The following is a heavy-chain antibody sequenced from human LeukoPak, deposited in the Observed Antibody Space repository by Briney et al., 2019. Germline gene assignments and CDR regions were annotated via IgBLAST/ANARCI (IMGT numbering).Heavy chain of an antibody. V-gene: IGHV1-2*02. CDR3: ARDKITMVRGVNLVDV. J-gene: IGHJ6*04. CDR1: GYTFTGYY. D-gene: IGHD3-10*01. CDR2: INPNSGGT. Sequence: ASVKVSCKASGYTFTGYYMHWVRQAPGQGLEWMGWINPNSGGTNYAQKFQGRVTMTRDTSISTAYMELSRLRSDDTAVYYCARDKITMVRGVNLVDVWGKGTTVTVSS.